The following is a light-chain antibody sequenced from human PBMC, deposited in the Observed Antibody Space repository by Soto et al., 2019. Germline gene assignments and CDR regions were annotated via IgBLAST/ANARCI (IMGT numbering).Light chain of an antibody. CDR1: QSVSSSY. V-gene: IGKV3-20*01. Sequence: EIVLTQSPGTLSLSPGERATLSCRASQSVSSSYLAWYQQKPGQAPRLPIYGASSRATGIPDRFSGSGSGTDFTLTISRLEPEDFAVYYCQQYGSSPLTFGGGTKEDIK. CDR3: QQYGSSPLT. J-gene: IGKJ4*01. CDR2: GAS.